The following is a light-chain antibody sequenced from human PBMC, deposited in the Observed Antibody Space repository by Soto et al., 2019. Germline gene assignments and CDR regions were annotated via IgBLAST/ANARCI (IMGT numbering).Light chain of an antibody. CDR3: QQLNSFLIT. J-gene: IGKJ5*01. CDR2: AAS. V-gene: IGKV1-9*01. CDR1: QGISSY. Sequence: IQLTQSPSSLSASVGDRVTITCRASQGISSYLAWYQQKPGKAPKLLIYAASTLQSGVPSRFSGSGSGTDFTLTISSLQPEYFATYYCQQLNSFLITFGQGTRLEIK.